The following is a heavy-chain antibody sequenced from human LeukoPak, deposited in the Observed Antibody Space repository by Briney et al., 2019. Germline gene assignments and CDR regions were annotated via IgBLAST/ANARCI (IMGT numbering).Heavy chain of an antibody. J-gene: IGHJ4*02. CDR1: GYTFTYYY. Sequence: ASVKVSCKASGYTFTYYYMHWVRQAPGQGLEWRGWIDPNSGGTNYAQKFQGRVTMTRDTSINTAFMELSRLRSDDSAVYYCASAAVYGDPTNPYFDYWGQGTLVTVSS. CDR3: ASAAVYGDPTNPYFDY. CDR2: IDPNSGGT. V-gene: IGHV1-2*02. D-gene: IGHD4-17*01.